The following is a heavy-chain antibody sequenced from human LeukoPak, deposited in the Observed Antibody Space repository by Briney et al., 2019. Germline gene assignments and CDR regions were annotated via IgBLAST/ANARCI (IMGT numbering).Heavy chain of an antibody. CDR2: FSSKAYGGTT. J-gene: IGHJ6*03. CDR1: GFTCGDYA. V-gene: IGHV3-49*04. D-gene: IGHD3-16*02. Sequence: GGSLILSCAGPGFTCGDYAMSWGRQARGEGLGWVGFFSSKAYGGTTEYAASVKGRFTISRDDSKSIAYLQMNSLKTEDTAVYYCTRGLSPYYYYYMDVWGKGTTVTVSS. CDR3: TRGLSPYYYYYMDV.